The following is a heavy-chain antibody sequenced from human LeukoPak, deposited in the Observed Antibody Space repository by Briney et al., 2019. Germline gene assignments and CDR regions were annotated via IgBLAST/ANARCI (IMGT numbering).Heavy chain of an antibody. CDR1: GGSNSSYY. V-gene: IGHV4-4*07. D-gene: IGHD3-22*01. CDR2: IYTSGSN. Sequence: SETLSLTCTVCGGSNSSYYWSWIRQPAGKGREGVGRIYTSGSNNYNPSLKRRVTISVDTYKNQSSLKQRSVTAADTAVYYCAGTVVIRYYYYYYMDVWGKGTTVTVSS. J-gene: IGHJ6*03. CDR3: AGTVVIRYYYYYYMDV.